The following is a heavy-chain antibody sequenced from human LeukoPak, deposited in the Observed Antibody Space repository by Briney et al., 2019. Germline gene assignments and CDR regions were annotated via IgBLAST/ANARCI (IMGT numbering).Heavy chain of an antibody. CDR3: ARGDIYASGVDQ. CDR1: GGTFSSYA. CDR2: IIPIFGTA. V-gene: IGHV1-69*13. J-gene: IGHJ4*02. D-gene: IGHD3-10*01. Sequence: SVKVSCKASGGTFSSYAISWVRQAPAQGLEWMGGIIPIFGTANYAQKFQGRVTITADESTTTAYMELSSLRCEDTAVYYCARGDIYASGVDQWGQGTLVTVSS.